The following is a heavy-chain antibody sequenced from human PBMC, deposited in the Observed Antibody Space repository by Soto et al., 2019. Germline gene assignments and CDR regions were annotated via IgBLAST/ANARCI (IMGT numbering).Heavy chain of an antibody. CDR1: GGTFSSYA. D-gene: IGHD6-13*01. V-gene: IGHV1-69*13. CDR3: AKGALGSSSWYDFDY. CDR2: IIPIFGTA. J-gene: IGHJ4*02. Sequence: GASVKVSCKASGGTFSSYAISWVRQAPGQGLEWMGGIIPIFGTANYAQKFQGRVTITADESTSTAYMELSSLRAEDTAVYYCAKGALGSSSWYDFDYWGQGTLVTVSS.